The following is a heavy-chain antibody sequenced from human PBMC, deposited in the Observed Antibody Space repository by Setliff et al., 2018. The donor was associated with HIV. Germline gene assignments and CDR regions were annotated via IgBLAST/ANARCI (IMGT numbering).Heavy chain of an antibody. CDR1: GYPFTNFG. CDR3: ATDRTQTGINMVRGSIVDPARYPLDY. J-gene: IGHJ4*02. D-gene: IGHD3-10*01. CDR2: INVYNGDT. Sequence: GASVKVSCKASGYPFTNFGVSWVRQAPGQGLEWMARINVYNGDTNFALKFQGRVTMTKDTSTGTAYMELSSLRSDDTAVYYCATDRTQTGINMVRGSIVDPARYPLDYWGQGTLVTVSS. V-gene: IGHV1-18*01.